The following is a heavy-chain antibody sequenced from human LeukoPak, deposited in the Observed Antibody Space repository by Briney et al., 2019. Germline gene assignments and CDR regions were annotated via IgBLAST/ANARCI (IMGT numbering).Heavy chain of an antibody. V-gene: IGHV3-30*03. CDR1: GFTFSSYG. CDR2: ISNDGSKK. CDR3: ARDHTYYDFWSGPNYYYYGMDV. Sequence: GGSLRLSCAASGFTFSSYGMHWVRQAPGKGLDWVAVISNDGSKKYYADSVKGRFTISRDNSKNTLYLQMNSLRAEDTAVYYCARDHTYYDFWSGPNYYYYGMDVWGQGTTVAVSS. D-gene: IGHD3-3*01. J-gene: IGHJ6*02.